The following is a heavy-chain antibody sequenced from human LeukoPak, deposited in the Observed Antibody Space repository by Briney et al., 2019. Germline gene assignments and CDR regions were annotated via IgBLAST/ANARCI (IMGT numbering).Heavy chain of an antibody. D-gene: IGHD3-10*01. CDR2: INPNSGGA. CDR3: ARAGYYGSGQNYYMDV. Sequence: VASVTVSCKASGYTFTDYYILWVRQAPGQGPEWMGWINPNSGGANFAQNFKGRVTMTRDTSMSTAYMELNSLTSDDTAVYYCARAGYYGSGQNYYMDVWGKGTTVTISS. CDR1: GYTFTDYY. J-gene: IGHJ6*03. V-gene: IGHV1-2*02.